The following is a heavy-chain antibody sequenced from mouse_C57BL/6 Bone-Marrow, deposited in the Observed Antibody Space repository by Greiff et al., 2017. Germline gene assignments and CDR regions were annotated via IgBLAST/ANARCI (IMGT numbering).Heavy chain of an antibody. CDR2: IHPSDSDT. Sequence: QMQLKQPGAELVKPGASVKVSCKASGYTFTSYWMHWVKQRPGQGLEWIGRIHPSDSDTNYNQKFKGKATLTVDKSSSTAYMQLSSLTSEDSAVYYCAIRSTYWYFDVWGTGTTVTVSS. D-gene: IGHD5-1*01. J-gene: IGHJ1*03. CDR1: GYTFTSYW. V-gene: IGHV1-74*01. CDR3: AIRSTYWYFDV.